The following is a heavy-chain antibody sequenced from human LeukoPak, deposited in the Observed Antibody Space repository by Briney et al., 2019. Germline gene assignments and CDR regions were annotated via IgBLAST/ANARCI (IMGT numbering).Heavy chain of an antibody. J-gene: IGHJ4*02. Sequence: APVKVSCKASGYTFTSYGISWVRQAPGQGLERMGWISAYNGNTNYAQKLQGRVTMTTDTSTSTAYMELRSLRSDDTAVYYCAISDILTGYYSTTFDYWGQGTLVTVSS. CDR1: GYTFTSYG. V-gene: IGHV1-18*01. CDR2: ISAYNGNT. D-gene: IGHD3-9*01. CDR3: AISDILTGYYSTTFDY.